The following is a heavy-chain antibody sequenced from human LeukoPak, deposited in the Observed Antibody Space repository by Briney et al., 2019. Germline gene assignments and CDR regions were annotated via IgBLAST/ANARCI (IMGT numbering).Heavy chain of an antibody. Sequence: GGSLRLSCAASGFSFSNYAMSWVRQGPGKGLEWVSAIGGSIGSTFYTDSVKGRFTISRDNSKNTLSLQMNSLRVEDTAVYYCVKDFVVVPGLVNYFDYWGQGTLVTVSS. J-gene: IGHJ4*02. CDR2: IGGSIGST. CDR1: GFSFSNYA. CDR3: VKDFVVVPGLVNYFDY. D-gene: IGHD2-2*01. V-gene: IGHV3-23*01.